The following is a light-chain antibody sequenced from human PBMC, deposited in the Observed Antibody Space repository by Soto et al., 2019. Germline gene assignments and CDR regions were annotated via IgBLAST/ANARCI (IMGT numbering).Light chain of an antibody. CDR1: ESVSSTY. V-gene: IGKV3-20*01. J-gene: IGKJ4*01. CDR2: GAS. Sequence: EIVLTQSPGTLSLSPGDRATLSCRASESVSSTYLAWHQQKPGQAPRLLIYGASSRASGIPDRFSGSGSGTDFTLTISRLEPEDFAVYYCQQYGSSPPDTFGGGTKVEIK. CDR3: QQYGSSPPDT.